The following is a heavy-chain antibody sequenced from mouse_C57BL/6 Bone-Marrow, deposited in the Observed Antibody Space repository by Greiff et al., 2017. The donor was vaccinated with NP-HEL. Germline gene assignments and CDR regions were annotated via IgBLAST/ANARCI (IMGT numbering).Heavy chain of an antibody. CDR3: AREGDYVDFDY. J-gene: IGHJ2*01. CDR1: GYTFTDYY. V-gene: IGHV1-76*01. Sequence: VQLKESGAELVRPGASVKLSCKASGYTFTDYYINWVKQRPGQGLEWIARIYPGSGNTYYNEKFKGKATLTAEKSSSTAYMQLSSLTSEDSAVYFCAREGDYVDFDYWGQGTTLTVSS. D-gene: IGHD2-13*01. CDR2: IYPGSGNT.